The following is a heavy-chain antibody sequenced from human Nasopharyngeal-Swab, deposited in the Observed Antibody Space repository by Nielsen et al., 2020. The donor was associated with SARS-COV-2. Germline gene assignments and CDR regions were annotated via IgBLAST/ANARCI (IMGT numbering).Heavy chain of an antibody. D-gene: IGHD5-18*01. J-gene: IGHJ4*02. Sequence: ASVKVSCKASGYSFRSYGINWVRQAPGQGLEWTGWISIYNADRNYAEKFQGRVSMTTDTSTTTAFMELTSLRSDDTAVYYCARDVEEWLVVPSLSFDHWGQGTLVTVSS. CDR3: ARDVEEWLVVPSLSFDH. CDR1: GYSFRSYG. V-gene: IGHV1-18*01. CDR2: ISIYNADR.